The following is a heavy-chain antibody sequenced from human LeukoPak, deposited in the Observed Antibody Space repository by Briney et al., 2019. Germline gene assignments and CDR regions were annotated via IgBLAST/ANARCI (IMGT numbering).Heavy chain of an antibody. CDR1: GFTFSSYA. CDR2: ISGSGCST. CDR3: AKYTDYGGNFYFDY. Sequence: PGGSPRLSCAASGFTFSSYAMSWVRQAPGKGLEWVSGISGSGCSTYYADSVKGRFTISTDNSKNTLYLQMNSLRAEDTAVYYCAKYTDYGGNFYFDYWGQGTLVTVSS. V-gene: IGHV3-23*01. D-gene: IGHD4-23*01. J-gene: IGHJ4*02.